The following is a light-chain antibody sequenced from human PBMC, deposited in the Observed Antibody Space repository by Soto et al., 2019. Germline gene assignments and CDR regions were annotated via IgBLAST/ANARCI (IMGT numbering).Light chain of an antibody. CDR2: YDD. Sequence: QSVLTQPPSVSEAPRQRVTISCFGSSSNIGKNAVNWYQQFPGKAPKLLIYYDDLLPSGVSDRFSGSKSGTSASLAISGLQSEDEADYYSATWDDKLNGWLFGGGTRLTVL. CDR1: SSNIGKNA. J-gene: IGLJ3*02. V-gene: IGLV1-36*01. CDR3: ATWDDKLNGWL.